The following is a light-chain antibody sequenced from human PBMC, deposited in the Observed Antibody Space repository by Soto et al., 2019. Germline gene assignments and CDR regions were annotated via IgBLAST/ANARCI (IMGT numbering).Light chain of an antibody. CDR3: QQYGSSPLT. CDR1: QRISNYY. V-gene: IGKV3-20*01. J-gene: IGKJ4*01. Sequence: EIVLTQSPDTLSLSSGERATLSCRASQRISNYYLAWYHQKPGQAPRLLIYGASSRATGVPDRFSGSGSGTDFTVTISRLEPEDFAVYYCQQYGSSPLTFGGGTKVEIK. CDR2: GAS.